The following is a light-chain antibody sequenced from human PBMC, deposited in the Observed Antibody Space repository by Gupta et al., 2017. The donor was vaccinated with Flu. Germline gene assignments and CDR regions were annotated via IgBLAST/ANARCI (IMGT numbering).Light chain of an antibody. CDR3: SSYTSSSTLVV. CDR1: SSDVGGYNY. J-gene: IGLJ2*01. Sequence: QSALTQPASASGSPGQSITTSCTGTSSDVGGYNYVSWYQQHPGKAPKLMIYEVSNRPSGVSNRFAGSKSGNTASLTISGLQAEDEADYYCSSYTSSSTLVVFGGGTKLTVL. V-gene: IGLV2-14*01. CDR2: EVS.